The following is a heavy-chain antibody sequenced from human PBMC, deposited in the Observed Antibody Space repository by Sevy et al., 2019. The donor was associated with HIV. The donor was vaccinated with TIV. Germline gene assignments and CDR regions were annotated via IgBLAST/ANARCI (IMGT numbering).Heavy chain of an antibody. CDR3: TTASWSKEDYYNY. Sequence: GGSLRLSCAASGFTFSNAWMSWVRQAPGKGLEWVGRIKGKIYDGTIDYAAPAKGRFSIQRDDSKKTLDLQMNSLKTEDTAVYYCTTASWSKEDYYNYWGQGTLVTVSS. J-gene: IGHJ4*02. CDR1: GFTFSNAW. V-gene: IGHV3-15*01. CDR2: IKGKIYDGTI. D-gene: IGHD6-13*01.